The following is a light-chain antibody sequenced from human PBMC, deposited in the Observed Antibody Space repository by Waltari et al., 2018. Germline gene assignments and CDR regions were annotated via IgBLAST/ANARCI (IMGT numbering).Light chain of an antibody. V-gene: IGLV1-44*01. CDR2: SNN. J-gene: IGLJ3*02. Sequence: QSALTPPPSASETPGQRVTIACSGGFSNIGSTTVVWYQQLPGTAPKLLIYSNNQRPSGVPDRFSGSKSVTSASLAISGLQSEDEATYFCSTWDDSLNGWVFGGGTKLTVL. CDR3: STWDDSLNGWV. CDR1: FSNIGSTT.